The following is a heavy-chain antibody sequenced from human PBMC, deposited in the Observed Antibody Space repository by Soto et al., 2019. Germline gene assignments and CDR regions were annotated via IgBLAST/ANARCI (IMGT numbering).Heavy chain of an antibody. J-gene: IGHJ5*02. V-gene: IGHV1-69*13. CDR2: IIPIFGTA. CDR3: ARVSYPLEYTNLWFDP. Sequence: ASVKVSCKASGGTFSSYAISWVRQAPGQGLEWMGGIIPIFGTANYAQKFQGRVTITADESTSTAYMELSSLRSEDTAVYYCARVSYPLEYTNLWFDPWGQGTRVTVSS. CDR1: GGTFSSYA. D-gene: IGHD6-6*01.